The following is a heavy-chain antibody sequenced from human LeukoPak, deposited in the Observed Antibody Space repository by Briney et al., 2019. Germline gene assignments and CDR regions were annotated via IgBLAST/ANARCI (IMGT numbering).Heavy chain of an antibody. Sequence: SETLSPTCSVSGGSITSNTYYWGWMRQPPGMGPEWIGSMYHTGSTYYKPSLKSRLTISADTSKNQFSLKLSSVTAADTAVYYCAMGAGSWYDYWGRGTLVTVSS. CDR2: MYHTGST. D-gene: IGHD6-13*01. CDR3: AMGAGSWYDY. J-gene: IGHJ4*02. V-gene: IGHV4-39*01. CDR1: GGSITSNTYY.